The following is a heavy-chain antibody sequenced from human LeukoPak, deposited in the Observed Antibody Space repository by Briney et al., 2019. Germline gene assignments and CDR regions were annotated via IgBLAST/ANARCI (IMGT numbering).Heavy chain of an antibody. Sequence: GGSLRLSCAASGFTFSSYAMHWVRQAPGKGLEWVAVISYDGSNKYYADSVKGRFTISRDNSKNTLYLQMNSLRPEDTAVYYCARPLIIIRFGGVITGGGFDIWGQGTMVTVSS. CDR3: ARPLIIIRFGGVITGGGFDI. V-gene: IGHV3-30-3*01. J-gene: IGHJ3*02. D-gene: IGHD3-16*02. CDR2: ISYDGSNK. CDR1: GFTFSSYA.